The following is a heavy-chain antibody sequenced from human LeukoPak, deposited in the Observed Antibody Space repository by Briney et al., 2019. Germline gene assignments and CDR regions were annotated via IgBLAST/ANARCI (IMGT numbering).Heavy chain of an antibody. CDR3: ARGAYSGYFDY. V-gene: IGHV3-21*01. Sequence: ETLSLTCTASGGSIGSSSYYWGWIRQPPGKGLEWVSSISSSSSYIYYADSVKGRFTISRDNAKNSLYLQMNSLRAEDTAVYYCARGAYSGYFDYWGQGTLVTVSS. D-gene: IGHD1-26*01. CDR1: GGSIGSSSYY. CDR2: ISSSSSYI. J-gene: IGHJ4*02.